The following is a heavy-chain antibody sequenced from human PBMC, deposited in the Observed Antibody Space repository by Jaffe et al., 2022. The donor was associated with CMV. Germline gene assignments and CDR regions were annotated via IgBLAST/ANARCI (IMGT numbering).Heavy chain of an antibody. V-gene: IGHV4-59*01. J-gene: IGHJ6*03. CDR3: ARGVGVAIGPGYYYYMDV. Sequence: QVQLQESGPGLVKPSETLSLTCTVSGGSISSYYWSWIRQPPGKGLEWIGYIYYSGSTNYNPSLKSRVTISVDTSKNQFSLKLSSVTAADTAVYYCARGVGVAIGPGYYYYMDVWGKGTTVTVSS. D-gene: IGHD3-3*01. CDR2: IYYSGST. CDR1: GGSISSYY.